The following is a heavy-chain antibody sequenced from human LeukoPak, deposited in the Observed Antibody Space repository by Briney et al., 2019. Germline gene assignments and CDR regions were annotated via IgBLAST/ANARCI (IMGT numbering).Heavy chain of an antibody. CDR3: ARRSGSYGVHYGMDV. CDR1: GGSFSSGTYY. Sequence: PSETLSLTCSVSGGSFSSGTYYWGWIRQPPGKGLEWIGSIYYSGNTYYNPSLKSRVTISVDTSKNQFSLKLSSVTAADTAVYYCARRSGSYGVHYGMDVWGLGTTVTVS. J-gene: IGHJ6*02. CDR2: IYYSGNT. D-gene: IGHD1-26*01. V-gene: IGHV4-39*01.